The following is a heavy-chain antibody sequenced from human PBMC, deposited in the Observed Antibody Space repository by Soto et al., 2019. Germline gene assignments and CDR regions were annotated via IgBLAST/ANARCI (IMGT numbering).Heavy chain of an antibody. CDR1: GYTFTNYA. CDR2: INAGNGNT. Sequence: GASVKVSCKASGYTFTNYAVHWVRQAPGQRLEWMGWINAGNGNTKYSQKFQGRVTITRDTSASTAYMELSSLRSEDTAVYYCAREDCTRDTCPGAYWGQGTLVTVSS. V-gene: IGHV1-3*01. J-gene: IGHJ4*02. D-gene: IGHD2-8*02. CDR3: AREDCTRDTCPGAY.